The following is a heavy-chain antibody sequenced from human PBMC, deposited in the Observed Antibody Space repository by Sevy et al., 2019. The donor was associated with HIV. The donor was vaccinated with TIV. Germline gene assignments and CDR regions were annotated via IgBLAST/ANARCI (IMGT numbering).Heavy chain of an antibody. J-gene: IGHJ4*02. CDR2: ISGGGDTT. V-gene: IGHV3-53*01. CDR3: ATLGGQLLTGY. Sequence: GGSLRLSCTVSGFTVSDSHMSWVRQAPGEGLEWVAIISGGGDTTHYADSVKGRFTISRDNSKNTVLLQINSLRVEDTAVYYCATLGGQLLTGYWGQGTLVTVSS. CDR1: GFTVSDSH. D-gene: IGHD3-9*01.